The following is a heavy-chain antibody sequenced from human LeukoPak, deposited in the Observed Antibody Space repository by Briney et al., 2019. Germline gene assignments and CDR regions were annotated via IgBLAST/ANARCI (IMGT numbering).Heavy chain of an antibody. CDR1: GGSINNYY. D-gene: IGHD2-2*01. CDR2: ISYTGTTT. J-gene: IGHJ4*02. CDR3: ARGQLAINY. V-gene: IGHV4-59*01. Sequence: SETLSLTCTVSGGSINNYYWSWIRQPLGKGLEWIGYISYTGTTTNYNPSLKSRVSISRDTSKSQISLNLTSVTAADTAVYFCARGQLAINYWGQGTLVTVSS.